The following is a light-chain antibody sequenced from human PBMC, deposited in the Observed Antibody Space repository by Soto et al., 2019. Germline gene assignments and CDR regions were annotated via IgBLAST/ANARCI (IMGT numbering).Light chain of an antibody. J-gene: IGKJ1*01. CDR1: QSISLF. CDR2: AAS. CDR3: HQTDSIPET. Sequence: DIQMTQSPSSLSASVGDTVTITCRASQSISLFLNWYQQKPGKAPKLLIYAASSLQSGVPSRFSGNGPGTDFTLTISSLQPEDFATYYCHQTDSIPETFGQGTKVEIK. V-gene: IGKV1-39*01.